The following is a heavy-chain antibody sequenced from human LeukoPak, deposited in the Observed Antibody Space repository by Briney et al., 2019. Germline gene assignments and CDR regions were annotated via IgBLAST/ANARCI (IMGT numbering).Heavy chain of an antibody. Sequence: GGSLRLSCAASGFSVTRDYVSWVRQAPGKGLEGVSLMYSGGGTSYADSVKGRFTISRDNSKNTLYLQMNSLRAEDTALYFCAKKAQYNGNYPLDYWGQGTLVTVSS. D-gene: IGHD1-26*01. CDR2: MYSGGGT. CDR3: AKKAQYNGNYPLDY. J-gene: IGHJ4*02. CDR1: GFSVTRDY. V-gene: IGHV3-53*01.